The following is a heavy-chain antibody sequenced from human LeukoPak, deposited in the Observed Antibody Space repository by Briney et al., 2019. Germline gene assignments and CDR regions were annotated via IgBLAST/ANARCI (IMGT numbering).Heavy chain of an antibody. D-gene: IGHD3-16*02. CDR2: ISPYPGDT. J-gene: IGHJ4*02. Sequence: GASVKVSCKACGYTFPSYGISWVRQAPGQGLEWMGSISPYPGDTKHADRLQDRVIMTTDPSTRTACLELSSLTSDDTAVFYCARDQYESVWGSYRPYFDFWGQGTLVTVSS. CDR3: ARDQYESVWGSYRPYFDF. V-gene: IGHV1-18*04. CDR1: GYTFPSYG.